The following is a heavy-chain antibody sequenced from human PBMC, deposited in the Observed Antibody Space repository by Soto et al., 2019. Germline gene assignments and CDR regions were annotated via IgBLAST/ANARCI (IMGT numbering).Heavy chain of an antibody. CDR1: GFTFNNYN. D-gene: IGHD2-2*02. J-gene: IGHJ6*02. CDR2: ISFDGTTD. CDR3: ARDNRDCSSFNCYNPGRVFGLDV. V-gene: IGHV3-30-3*01. Sequence: GWSLRLSCAASGFTFNNYNLHWVRQAPGNXLESVAVISFDGTTDYYADSVKGRFTVSRDNSKNTLSLQMDSLRPEDTAVYYCARDNRDCSSFNCYNPGRVFGLDVWGQGTTVTVSS.